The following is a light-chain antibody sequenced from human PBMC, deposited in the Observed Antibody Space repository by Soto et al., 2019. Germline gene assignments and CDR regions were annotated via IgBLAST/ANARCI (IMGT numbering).Light chain of an antibody. V-gene: IGLV1-44*01. CDR2: SAT. CDR3: LAWDGSLSEVV. CDR1: SSNIGNNP. J-gene: IGLJ2*01. Sequence: QSVLTQLPSASGTPGRRVAIPCSGSSSNIGNNPVSWYQQLPGTAPKLLIYSATQRPSGVPVRFAASRSGTSASLAISGLQSEEEAEYYCLAWDGSLSEVVFGGGTTVTVL.